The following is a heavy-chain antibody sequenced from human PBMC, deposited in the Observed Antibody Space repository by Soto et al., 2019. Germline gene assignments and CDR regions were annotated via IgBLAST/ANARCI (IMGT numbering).Heavy chain of an antibody. CDR1: GFTFSRYA. J-gene: IGHJ6*02. CDR2: ISASGIDT. Sequence: EVQLLESGGGLVQPGGSLRLSCAASGFTFSRYAMSWVRQAPGKGLEWVSSISASGIDTYYADSVKGRFTISRNKSKNTLYLPMNSLRAEDTAVYYCATDHAIYYYYGMDVWGQGTTVTVSS. CDR3: ATDHAIYYYYGMDV. V-gene: IGHV3-23*01. D-gene: IGHD2-2*01.